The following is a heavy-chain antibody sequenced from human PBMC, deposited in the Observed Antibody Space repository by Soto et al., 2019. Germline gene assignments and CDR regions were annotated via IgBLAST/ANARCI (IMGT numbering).Heavy chain of an antibody. D-gene: IGHD6-13*01. CDR1: GGSISSYY. V-gene: IGHV4-59*01. CDR2: IYYSGST. J-gene: IGHJ5*02. Sequence: TLSLTCTVSGGSISSYYWSWIRQPPGKGLEWIGYIYYSGSTNYNPSLKSRVTISVDTSKNQFSLKLSSVTAADTAVYYCARAGIAAAVRWFDPWGQGTLVTVSS. CDR3: ARAGIAAAVRWFDP.